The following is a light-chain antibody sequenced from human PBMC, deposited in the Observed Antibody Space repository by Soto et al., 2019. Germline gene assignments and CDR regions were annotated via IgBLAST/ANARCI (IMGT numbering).Light chain of an antibody. CDR2: DAS. CDR3: QHYQTFLPLT. J-gene: IGKJ4*01. CDR1: QSLGTS. Sequence: EIVLTQSPATLSLSPGERATLSCRASQSLGTSLVWYQQRPGQAPRLLIYDASNRATGIPARFSGGGSGTDFALTIRSLEPEDFAVYYCQHYQTFLPLTFGGGTKVEIK. V-gene: IGKV3-11*01.